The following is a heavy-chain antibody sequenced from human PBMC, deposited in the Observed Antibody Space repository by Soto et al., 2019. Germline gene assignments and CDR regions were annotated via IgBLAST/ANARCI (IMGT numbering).Heavy chain of an antibody. V-gene: IGHV3-53*01. J-gene: IGHJ4*02. CDR3: ARGHETSGGPLAD. CDR2: IYRTGTT. Sequence: LRLSCAASGFTVSTSYMTWVRQAPGKGLQWVSVIYRTGTTHYADSVKGRFTISRDNSKNTLYLQMNSLRAEDTAVYYCARGHETSGGPLADWGQGTLVTVSS. D-gene: IGHD1-1*01. CDR1: GFTVSTSY.